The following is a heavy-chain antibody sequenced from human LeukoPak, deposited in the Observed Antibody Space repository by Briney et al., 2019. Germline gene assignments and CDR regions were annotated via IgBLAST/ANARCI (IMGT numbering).Heavy chain of an antibody. V-gene: IGHV5-51*01. D-gene: IGHD5-18*01. Sequence: GESLKISCKASGYSFSNYWIGWVRQMPGKGLEWMGIIYPGDSDTRYSPSFQGQVTISADKSISTAYLQWSSLEASDTAMYYCARQMDTTKNDYWGQGTLVTVSS. CDR1: GYSFSNYW. CDR3: ARQMDTTKNDY. CDR2: IYPGDSDT. J-gene: IGHJ4*02.